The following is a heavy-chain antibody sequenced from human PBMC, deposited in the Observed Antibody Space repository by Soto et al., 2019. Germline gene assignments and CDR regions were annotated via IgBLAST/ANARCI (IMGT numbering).Heavy chain of an antibody. Sequence: PGGSLRLSCAASGFTFSSYGMHWVRQAPGKGLEWVAVISYDGSNKYYADSVKGRFTISRDNSKNTLYLQMNSLRAEDTAVYYCAKALPYSSSWYDIPLYYYYGMDVWGQGTQVTV. V-gene: IGHV3-30*18. CDR2: ISYDGSNK. D-gene: IGHD6-13*01. J-gene: IGHJ6*02. CDR3: AKALPYSSSWYDIPLYYYYGMDV. CDR1: GFTFSSYG.